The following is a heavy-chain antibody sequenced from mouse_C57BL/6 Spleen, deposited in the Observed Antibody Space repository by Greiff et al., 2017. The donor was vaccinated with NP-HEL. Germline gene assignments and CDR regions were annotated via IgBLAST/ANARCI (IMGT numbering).Heavy chain of an antibody. V-gene: IGHV1-53*01. Sequence: QVQLQQSGTELVKPGASVKLSCKASGYTFTSYWMHWVKQRPGQGLEWIGNINPSNGGTNYNEKFKSKATLTVDTSSSTAYMQLSSLTSEDSAVYYCARDGSSYWYFDVWGTGTTVTVSS. CDR2: INPSNGGT. J-gene: IGHJ1*03. CDR3: ARDGSSYWYFDV. D-gene: IGHD1-1*01. CDR1: GYTFTSYW.